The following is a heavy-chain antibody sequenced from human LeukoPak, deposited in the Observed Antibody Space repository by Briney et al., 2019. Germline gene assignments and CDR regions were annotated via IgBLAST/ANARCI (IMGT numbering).Heavy chain of an antibody. J-gene: IGHJ6*02. CDR1: GGSISSGGYS. V-gene: IGHV4-30-2*01. CDR3: ARGAHSYRYYYYGMDV. CDR2: IYHSGST. D-gene: IGHD5-18*01. Sequence: SETLSLTCAVSGGSISSGGYSWSWIRQPPGKGLEWIGYIYHSGSTYYNPSLKSRVTISVDRSKNQFSLKLSSVTAADTAVYYCARGAHSYRYYYYGMDVWGQGTTVTVSS.